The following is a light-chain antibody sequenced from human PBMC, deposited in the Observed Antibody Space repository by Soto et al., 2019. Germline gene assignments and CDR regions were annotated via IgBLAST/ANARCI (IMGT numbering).Light chain of an antibody. CDR1: SSNIGSNT. CDR2: SNN. V-gene: IGLV1-44*01. Sequence: QLVLTQPPSASGTPGQRVTISCSGSSSNIGSNTVNWYQHLPGTAPKLLIYSNNQRPSGVPDRLSGSKSGTSASLAISGLQSEDEADYYCAAWDDSLNGWVFGGGTKLTVL. CDR3: AAWDDSLNGWV. J-gene: IGLJ3*02.